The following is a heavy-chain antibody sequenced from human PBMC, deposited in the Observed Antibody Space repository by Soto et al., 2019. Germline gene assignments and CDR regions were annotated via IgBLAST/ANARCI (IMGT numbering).Heavy chain of an antibody. D-gene: IGHD2-2*01. CDR2: IKTKVESYAT. V-gene: IGHV3-73*01. CDR3: TTDSYINMPIVRFDY. CDR1: GFTLSGFD. Sequence: GGSLRLSCAASGFTLSGFDIHWVRQASGEGLEWVGRIKTKVESYATELAASVKGRFTISRGDPKNTAYLEMSSLRTEDTAVYYCTTDSYINMPIVRFDYWGHGTLVTVSS. J-gene: IGHJ4*01.